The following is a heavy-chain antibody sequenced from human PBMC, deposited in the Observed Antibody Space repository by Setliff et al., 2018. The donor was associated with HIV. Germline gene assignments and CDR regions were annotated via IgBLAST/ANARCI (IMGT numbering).Heavy chain of an antibody. V-gene: IGHV4-39*01. Sequence: TLSLTCSVSNDFITGSYYWAWIRQPPGKGLEWIGSIYYSGSAYYSPSLKSRVTISVDTSNNQFSLTLPSVTAADTAVYYCARHVPDYDILTGYFTKHFDYWGRGTLVTVSS. J-gene: IGHJ4*02. CDR2: IYYSGSA. CDR1: NDFITGSYY. D-gene: IGHD3-9*01. CDR3: ARHVPDYDILTGYFTKHFDY.